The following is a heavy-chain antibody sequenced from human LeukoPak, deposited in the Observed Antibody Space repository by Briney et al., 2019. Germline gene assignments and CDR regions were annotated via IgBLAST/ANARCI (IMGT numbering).Heavy chain of an antibody. Sequence: ASVKVTCKASGYTFTGYYMHWVRQAPGQGLEWMGWINPNSGGTNYAQKFQGRVTMTRDTSISTAYMELSRLRSDDTAVYYCVRYEILWFGESGINWFDPWGQGTLVTVSS. CDR1: GYTFTGYY. D-gene: IGHD3-10*01. CDR3: VRYEILWFGESGINWFDP. J-gene: IGHJ5*02. V-gene: IGHV1-2*02. CDR2: INPNSGGT.